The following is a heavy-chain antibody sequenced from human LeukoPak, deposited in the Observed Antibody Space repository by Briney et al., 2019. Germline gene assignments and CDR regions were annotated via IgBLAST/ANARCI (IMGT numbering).Heavy chain of an antibody. CDR2: ISAYNGNT. D-gene: IGHD3-10*01. CDR1: GGTVSIYA. J-gene: IGHJ4*02. V-gene: IGHV1-18*01. CDR3: ARDGTTFGSGSSPFDY. Sequence: ASVKVSCKASGGTVSIYAISWVRQAPGQALEWMGWISAYNGNTNYAQKLQGRVTMTTDTSTSTAYMELRSLRSDDTAVYYCARDGTTFGSGSSPFDYWGQGTLVTVSS.